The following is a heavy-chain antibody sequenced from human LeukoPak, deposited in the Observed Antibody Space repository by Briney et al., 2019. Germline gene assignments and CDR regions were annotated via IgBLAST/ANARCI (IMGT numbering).Heavy chain of an antibody. V-gene: IGHV4-38-2*01. CDR3: ARNESSGGPGGNYYRFDY. CDR1: GYSISSNYY. D-gene: IGHD1-26*01. J-gene: IGHJ4*02. CDR2: IIHSGST. Sequence: SETLSLTCAVSGYSISSNYYWGWIRQPPGKGLEWIGSIIHSGSTSYNPSLKSRVTISVDKSKNQFSLKLSSVTAADTAVYYCARNESSGGPGGNYYRFDYWGQGTLVTVSS.